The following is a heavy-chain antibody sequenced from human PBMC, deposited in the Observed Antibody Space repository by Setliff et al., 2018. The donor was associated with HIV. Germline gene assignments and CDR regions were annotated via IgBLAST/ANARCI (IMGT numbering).Heavy chain of an antibody. CDR2: TNPSGST. V-gene: IGHV4-34*01. CDR3: ARDHNSGTLHAFDL. CDR1: VGSFSGHY. D-gene: IGHD1-26*01. Sequence: SETLSLTCAVYVGSFSGHYWIWIRQPPGKGLEWIGETNPSGSTKYNPSLKSRVTISVDRSKKHFSLDLYSVTAADTAVYYCARDHNSGTLHAFDLWGQGTKVTVSS. J-gene: IGHJ3*01.